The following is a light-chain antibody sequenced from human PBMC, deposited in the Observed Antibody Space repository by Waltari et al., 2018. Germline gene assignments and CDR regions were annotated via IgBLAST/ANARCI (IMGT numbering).Light chain of an antibody. J-gene: IGLJ1*01. Sequence: QSALTQPASVSGSPAQSTTISCTGTCSDVGGYNFVSWYQQHPGKVPKLIIYDVTNRPSGVSKRFSGSKSGNTASLTISGLQAEDEADYYCSSYTTSSTYVFGTGTKVTVL. CDR3: SSYTTSSTYV. CDR2: DVT. V-gene: IGLV2-14*03. CDR1: CSDVGGYNF.